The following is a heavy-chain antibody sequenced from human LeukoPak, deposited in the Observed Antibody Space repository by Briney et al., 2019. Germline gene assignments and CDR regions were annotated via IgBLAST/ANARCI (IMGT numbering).Heavy chain of an antibody. J-gene: IGHJ4*02. CDR2: IQQDGSEK. V-gene: IGHV3-7*01. CDR3: ARDPGHYGEGDFDY. CDR1: GFAYSSYG. Sequence: PGGSLRLSXAASGFAYSSYGLRWVSQTPGKGLECVVNIQQDGSEKYYVDSVKGRFTISRDNAKNSLYLQMNSLRAEDTAVYYCARDPGHYGEGDFDYWGQGTLVTVSS. D-gene: IGHD4-17*01.